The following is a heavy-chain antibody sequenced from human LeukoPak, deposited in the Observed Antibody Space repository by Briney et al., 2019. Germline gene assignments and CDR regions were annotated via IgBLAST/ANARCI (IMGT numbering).Heavy chain of an antibody. D-gene: IGHD2-2*01. V-gene: IGHV4-61*02. CDR1: GGSISSGSYY. Sequence: SQTLSLTCTVSGGSISSGSYYWSWIRQPAGKGLEWIGRIYTSGSTNYNPSLKSRVTISVDTSKNQFSLKLSSVTAADTAVYYCARASVCSSTSCYRYYYYYMDVWGKGTTVTVSS. CDR3: ARASVCSSTSCYRYYYYYMDV. J-gene: IGHJ6*03. CDR2: IYTSGST.